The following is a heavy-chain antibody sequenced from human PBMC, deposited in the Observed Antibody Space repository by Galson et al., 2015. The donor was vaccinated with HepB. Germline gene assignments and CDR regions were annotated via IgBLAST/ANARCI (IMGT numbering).Heavy chain of an antibody. J-gene: IGHJ4*02. D-gene: IGHD6-13*01. Sequence: SLRLSCAASGFTFSSYAMHWVRQAPGKGLEYVSAISSNGGSTYYADSVKGRFTISRDNSKNTLYLQMSSLRAEDTAVYYCVKKYSSSWYYFDYWGQGTLVTVSS. CDR1: GFTFSSYA. CDR2: ISSNGGST. V-gene: IGHV3-64D*06. CDR3: VKKYSSSWYYFDY.